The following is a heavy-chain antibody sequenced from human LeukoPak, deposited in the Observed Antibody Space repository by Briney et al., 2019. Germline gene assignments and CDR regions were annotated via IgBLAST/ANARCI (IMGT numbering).Heavy chain of an antibody. D-gene: IGHD3-22*01. Sequence: GGSLRLSCAASGFTFSSYSMNWVRQAPGKGLEWVSSISSSSSYIYYADSVKGRFTISRDKAKNTLYLQMNSLRAEDTAVYYCARDSDPYYYDSSGYYIDYWGQGTLVTVSS. CDR1: GFTFSSYS. CDR3: ARDSDPYYYDSSGYYIDY. V-gene: IGHV3-21*01. CDR2: ISSSSSYI. J-gene: IGHJ4*02.